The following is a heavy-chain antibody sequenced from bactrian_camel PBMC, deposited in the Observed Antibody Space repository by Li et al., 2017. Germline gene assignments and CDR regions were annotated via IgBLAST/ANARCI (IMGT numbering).Heavy chain of an antibody. Sequence: HVQLVESGGELVQPGGTLRLSCAASGFSFGRSAMSWVRQARGKGLEWASAIYGDSSVVEYADSVKGRFTISQENARNTVYLQMNNLKPEDTAVYYCAAEQPPGGIWSRCAARRQGDFGYWGQGTQVTVS. J-gene: IGHJ6*01. V-gene: IGHV3S7*01. CDR1: GFSFGRSA. CDR3: AAEQPPGGIWSRCAARRQGDFGY. D-gene: IGHD8*01. CDR2: IYGDSSVV.